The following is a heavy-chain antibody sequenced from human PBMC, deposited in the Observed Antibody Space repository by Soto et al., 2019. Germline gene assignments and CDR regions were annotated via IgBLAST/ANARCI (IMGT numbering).Heavy chain of an antibody. Sequence: GGSLRLSCAASGFTFSSYAMSWVRQAPGKGLEWVSGISGSGGSTYYADSVKGRFTISRDNAKNTLYLQMNSLRAEDTAVYYCAKSANYYDSSGYHLWGQGTLVTVSS. CDR3: AKSANYYDSSGYHL. J-gene: IGHJ4*02. CDR1: GFTFSSYA. V-gene: IGHV3-23*01. D-gene: IGHD3-22*01. CDR2: ISGSGGST.